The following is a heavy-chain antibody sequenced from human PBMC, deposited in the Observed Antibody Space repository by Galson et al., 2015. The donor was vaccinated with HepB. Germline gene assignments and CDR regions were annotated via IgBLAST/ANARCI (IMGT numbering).Heavy chain of an antibody. CDR3: ARPDCTNGLCFPDYYFDL. V-gene: IGHV5-10-1*01. CDR2: IDPTDSYT. CDR1: GYSFTSYW. J-gene: IGHJ2*01. D-gene: IGHD2-8*01. Sequence: QSGAEVKKPGESLRISCKGSGYSFTSYWISWVRQMPGKGLEWMGRIDPTDSYTNYSPSFQGHVTISADKSMNTVYLQWNSLKASDTAMYYCARPDCTNGLCFPDYYFDLWGRGTLVTVSS.